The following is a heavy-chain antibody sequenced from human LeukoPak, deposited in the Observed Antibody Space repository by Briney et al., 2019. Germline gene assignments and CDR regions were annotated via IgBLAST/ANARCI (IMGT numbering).Heavy chain of an antibody. J-gene: IGHJ6*03. CDR2: ISSSSSYI. CDR3: ARGIAVAGYYYYMDV. D-gene: IGHD6-19*01. Sequence: GGSLRLSCAASRFTFSSYEMNWVRQAPGKGLEWVSSISSSSSYIYYADSVKGRFTISRDNAKNSLYLQMNSLRAEDTAVYYCARGIAVAGYYYYMDVWGKGTTVTVSS. CDR1: RFTFSSYE. V-gene: IGHV3-21*01.